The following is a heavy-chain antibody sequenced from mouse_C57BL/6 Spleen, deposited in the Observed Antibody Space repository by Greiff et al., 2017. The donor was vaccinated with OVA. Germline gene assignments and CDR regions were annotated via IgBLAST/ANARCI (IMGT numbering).Heavy chain of an antibody. J-gene: IGHJ3*01. CDR2: ISYDGSN. CDR3: ARGDFAY. CDR1: GYSITSGYY. Sequence: ESGPGLVKPSQSLSLTCSVTGYSITSGYYWNWSRQFPENKLEWMGFISYDGSNNYNPSLKNRISITRDTAKNQFFLKLNSVTAEDTATYYCARGDFAYWGQGTLVTVSA. V-gene: IGHV3-6*01.